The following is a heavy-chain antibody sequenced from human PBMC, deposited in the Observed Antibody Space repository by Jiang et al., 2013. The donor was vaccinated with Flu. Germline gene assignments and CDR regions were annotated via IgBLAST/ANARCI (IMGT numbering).Heavy chain of an antibody. CDR3: ATGSKNYGSWNFDL. V-gene: IGHV1-24*01. J-gene: IGHJ2*01. Sequence: GAEVKKPGASVKVSCKVSGHIFTESSMHWVRQAPGKGLEWVGGFDPEGGETVYTQKFQGRLTMTEDTFENTAYLELSRLRSDDTAVYYCATGSKNYGSWNFDLWGRGTLVTVSS. D-gene: IGHD1-7*01. CDR1: GHIFTESS. CDR2: FDPEGGET.